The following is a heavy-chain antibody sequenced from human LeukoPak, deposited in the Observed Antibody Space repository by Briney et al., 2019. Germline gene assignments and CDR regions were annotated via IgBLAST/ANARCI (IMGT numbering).Heavy chain of an antibody. V-gene: IGHV3-7*01. CDR2: INQDGIEG. Sequence: PGGSLRLSCAASGFSFSDYWMDWGRQSPGKGMEWVANINQDGIEGYYADSVKGRFTISRDNAKNSLYLQMNKLRAEDTAVYYCSRSLDYWGQGALVTVSS. J-gene: IGHJ4*02. CDR1: GFSFSDYW. CDR3: SRSLDY.